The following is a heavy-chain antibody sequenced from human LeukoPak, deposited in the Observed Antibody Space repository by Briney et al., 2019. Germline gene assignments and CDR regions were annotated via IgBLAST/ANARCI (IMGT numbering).Heavy chain of an antibody. D-gene: IGHD5-12*01. V-gene: IGHV3-23*01. CDR2: ITGSGSGT. CDR1: GYTFSSYA. J-gene: IGHJ4*02. CDR3: ARGPSGYHNT. Sequence: SCKASGYTFSSYAMSWVRQAPGKGLEWVSGITGSGSGTYYADSVKGQFTISRDNSKNTLYLQMNSLRAEDTAVYYCARGPSGYHNTGGQGTLVTVSS.